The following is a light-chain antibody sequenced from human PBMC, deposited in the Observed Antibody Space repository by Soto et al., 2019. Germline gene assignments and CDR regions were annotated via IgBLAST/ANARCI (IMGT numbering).Light chain of an antibody. Sequence: EMVLTQSPATLSLSPGERATLSCRASQSVDSYLVWYQQKPGQAPRLLIYDASNRATGIPARFSGSGSGTDFTLTISNLEPEDFAVYYCQQRSNWPPITFGQGTRLEIK. CDR3: QQRSNWPPIT. CDR1: QSVDSY. CDR2: DAS. J-gene: IGKJ5*01. V-gene: IGKV3-11*01.